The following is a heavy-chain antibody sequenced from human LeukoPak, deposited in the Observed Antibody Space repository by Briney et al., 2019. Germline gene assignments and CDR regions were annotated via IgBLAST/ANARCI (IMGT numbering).Heavy chain of an antibody. CDR1: GSTFSTYA. CDR3: AKELRRFLEFPWTFDY. J-gene: IGHJ4*02. Sequence: GGSLRLSCAASGSTFSTYAMSWVRQAPGKGLQWVSAISGSADSTYYADSVKGRFTISRDNSKNTLYLQMNSLRADDTAVYYCAKELRRFLEFPWTFDYWGQGTLVTVSS. D-gene: IGHD3-3*01. CDR2: ISGSADST. V-gene: IGHV3-23*01.